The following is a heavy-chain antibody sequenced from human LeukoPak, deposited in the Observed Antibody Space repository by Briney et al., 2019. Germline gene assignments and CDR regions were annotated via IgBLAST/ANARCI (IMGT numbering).Heavy chain of an antibody. J-gene: IGHJ5*02. CDR1: GGSFSGYY. D-gene: IGHD3-22*01. V-gene: IGHV4-34*01. CDR2: INHSGST. Sequence: SETLSLTCAVYGGSFSGYYWSWIRQPPGKGLEWIGEINHSGSTNYNPSLKSRVTISVDTSKNQFSLKLSSVTAADTAVYYCARAETYYYDNGHLRWFDPWGQGTLVTVSS. CDR3: ARAETYYYDNGHLRWFDP.